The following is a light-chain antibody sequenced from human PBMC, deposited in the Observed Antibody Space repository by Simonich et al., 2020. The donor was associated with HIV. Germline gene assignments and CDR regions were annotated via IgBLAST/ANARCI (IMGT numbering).Light chain of an antibody. J-gene: IGKJ2*01. CDR3: QQYYDTPYT. CDR2: WAS. Sequence: DIVMTQSPDSLTVSLGERATINCKSSQSVFYSSNNNTYLAWYQHKPGPPPKLLIYWASTRESGVPDRFSGSGSGTDFTLTISSLQAEDLAVYYCQQYYDTPYTFGQGTKLEIK. CDR1: QSVFYSSNNNTY. V-gene: IGKV4-1*01.